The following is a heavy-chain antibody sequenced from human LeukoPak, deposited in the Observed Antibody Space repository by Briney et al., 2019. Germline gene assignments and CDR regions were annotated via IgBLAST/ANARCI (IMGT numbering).Heavy chain of an antibody. CDR2: IDWDDDK. Sequence: SGPALVKPTQTLTLTCTFSGFSLSTSAMCVSWIRQPPGKALEWLACIDWDDDKYYSTSLKTRLTISKDTSKNQVVLTMTNMDPVDTATYYCARHAPRWVLTGYSSDAFDIWGQGTMVTVSS. V-gene: IGHV2-70*11. CDR3: ARHAPRWVLTGYSSDAFDI. D-gene: IGHD3-9*01. CDR1: GFSLSTSAMC. J-gene: IGHJ3*02.